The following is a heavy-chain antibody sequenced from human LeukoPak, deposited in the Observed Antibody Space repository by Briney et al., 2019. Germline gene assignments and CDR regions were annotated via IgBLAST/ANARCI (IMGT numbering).Heavy chain of an antibody. D-gene: IGHD3-9*01. J-gene: IGHJ4*02. Sequence: SETLSLTCTVSGYSISSGYYWGWIRQPPGKGLEWIGRIYYSGSTYYNPSLKSRVTISVDTSKNQFSLKLSSVTAADTAVYYCARGVLRYFDWFPFDYWGQGTLVTVSS. CDR3: ARGVLRYFDWFPFDY. V-gene: IGHV4-38-2*02. CDR1: GYSISSGYY. CDR2: IYYSGST.